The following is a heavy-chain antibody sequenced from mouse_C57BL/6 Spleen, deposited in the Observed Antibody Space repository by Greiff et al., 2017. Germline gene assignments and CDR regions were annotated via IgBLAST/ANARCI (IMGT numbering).Heavy chain of an antibody. CDR1: GYTFTDYY. CDR2: INPNNGGT. Sequence: EVQLQQSGPELVKPGASVKISCKASGYTFTDYYMNWVKQSHGKSLEWIGDINPNNGGTSYNQKFKGKATLTVDKSSSTAYMALRSLTSEDSAVYYCARRQLRLRHFDYWGQGTTLTVSS. J-gene: IGHJ2*01. D-gene: IGHD3-2*02. CDR3: ARRQLRLRHFDY. V-gene: IGHV1-26*01.